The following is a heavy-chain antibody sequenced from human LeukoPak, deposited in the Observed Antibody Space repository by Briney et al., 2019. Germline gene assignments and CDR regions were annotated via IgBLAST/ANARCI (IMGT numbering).Heavy chain of an antibody. D-gene: IGHD2-15*01. V-gene: IGHV5-51*01. CDR2: IYPGDSDT. CDR1: GDSFTSYW. Sequence: GESLKISCKGSGDSFTSYWIGWVRQMPGKGLEWMGIIYPGDSDTRYSPSFQGQVTISADKSISTAYLQWSSLKASDTAMYYCARHECSGGSCYWDLDYWGQGTLVTVSS. J-gene: IGHJ4*02. CDR3: ARHECSGGSCYWDLDY.